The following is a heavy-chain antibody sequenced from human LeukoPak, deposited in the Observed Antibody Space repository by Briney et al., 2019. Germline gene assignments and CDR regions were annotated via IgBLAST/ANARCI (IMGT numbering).Heavy chain of an antibody. J-gene: IGHJ4*02. Sequence: PSETLSLTCAVYGGSFSGYYWSWIRQPPGKGLEWIGEINHSGSTNYNPSLNSRVTISVDTSKNQFSLKLSSVTAADTAVYYCARGVFHYGSGSYPHYWGQGTLVTVSS. V-gene: IGHV4-34*01. CDR1: GGSFSGYY. CDR3: ARGVFHYGSGSYPHY. D-gene: IGHD3-10*01. CDR2: INHSGST.